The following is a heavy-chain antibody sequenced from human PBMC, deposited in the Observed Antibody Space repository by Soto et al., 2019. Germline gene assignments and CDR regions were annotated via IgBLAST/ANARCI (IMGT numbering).Heavy chain of an antibody. D-gene: IGHD2-15*01. Sequence: QLQLQESGPGLVKPSEILSLTWTVSAGSISSSSYYWGWIRQPPGKGLEWIGSIYYSGSTYYNPSLKSRVTISVDTSKNQFPLKLSSVTAADTAVYYCARGFPTVVTVDYWGQGTLVTVS. CDR2: IYYSGST. CDR1: AGSISSSSYY. CDR3: ARGFPTVVTVDY. V-gene: IGHV4-39*01. J-gene: IGHJ4*02.